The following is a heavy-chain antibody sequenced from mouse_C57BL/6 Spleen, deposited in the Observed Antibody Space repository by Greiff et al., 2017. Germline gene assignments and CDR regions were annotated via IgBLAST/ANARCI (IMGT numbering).Heavy chain of an antibody. CDR3: ARTLDYYGSRGEFDY. D-gene: IGHD1-1*01. CDR1: GFTFTDYY. V-gene: IGHV7-3*01. CDR2: IRNKANGYTT. J-gene: IGHJ2*01. Sequence: EVKLMESGGGLVQPGGSLSLSCAASGFTFTDYYMSWVRQPPGKALEWLGFIRNKANGYTTEYSASVKGRFTISRDNSQSILDLQMNALRAEDSATYYCARTLDYYGSRGEFDYWGQGTTLTVSS.